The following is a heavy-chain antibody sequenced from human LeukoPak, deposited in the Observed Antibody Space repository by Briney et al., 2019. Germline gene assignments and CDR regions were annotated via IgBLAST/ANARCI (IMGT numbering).Heavy chain of an antibody. J-gene: IGHJ5*02. D-gene: IGHD6-13*01. CDR1: GGSFSGYY. Sequence: SETLSLTCAVYGGSFSGYYWSWIRQPPGKGLEWIGEINHSGSTNYNPSLKSRVTISVDTSKNQFSLKLSSVTAADTAVYYCARGLTLAAAEGSFDPWGQGTLVTVSS. V-gene: IGHV4-34*01. CDR3: ARGLTLAAAEGSFDP. CDR2: INHSGST.